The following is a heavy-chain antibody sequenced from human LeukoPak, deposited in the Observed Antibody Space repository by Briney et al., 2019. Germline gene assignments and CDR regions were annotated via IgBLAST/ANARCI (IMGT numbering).Heavy chain of an antibody. Sequence: GESLKISCKGSGYSFTSYWIGWVRQMPGKGLEWMGIIYPGDSDTRYSPSFQGQVTISADKSIGTAYLQWSSLKASDTAMYYCARVYYDSSGYYSLDYWGQGTLVTVSS. J-gene: IGHJ4*02. V-gene: IGHV5-51*01. CDR2: IYPGDSDT. CDR1: GYSFTSYW. CDR3: ARVYYDSSGYYSLDY. D-gene: IGHD3-22*01.